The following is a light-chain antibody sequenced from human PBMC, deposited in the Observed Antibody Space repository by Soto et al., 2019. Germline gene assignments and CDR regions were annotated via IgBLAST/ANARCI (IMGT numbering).Light chain of an antibody. CDR3: QQYDNSPWT. CDR1: QSVSSSF. J-gene: IGKJ1*01. V-gene: IGKV3-20*01. CDR2: GAS. Sequence: EIVLTQSPGTLSLSPGERATLSCRASQSVSSSFLAWYQQKPGQAPRLLIYGASSRATGIPDRFSGRGSGTDFTLTISRLEPEDFAGYYCQQYDNSPWTFGQGTKVEIK.